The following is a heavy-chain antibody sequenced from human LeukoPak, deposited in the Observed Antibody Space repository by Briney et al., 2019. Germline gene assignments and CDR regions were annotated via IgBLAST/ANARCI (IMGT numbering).Heavy chain of an antibody. V-gene: IGHV3-23*01. D-gene: IGHD3-22*01. CDR2: ISGGSGST. Sequence: GGSLRLSCAASGFTFSSYAMSWVRQAPGKGLAWVSTISGGSGSTYCADSVKGRFTISRDNSKNTLYLQMNSLRDEDTAVYYCAKHKFESGGYHSTDWGQGTLVTVSS. CDR1: GFTFSSYA. J-gene: IGHJ4*02. CDR3: AKHKFESGGYHSTD.